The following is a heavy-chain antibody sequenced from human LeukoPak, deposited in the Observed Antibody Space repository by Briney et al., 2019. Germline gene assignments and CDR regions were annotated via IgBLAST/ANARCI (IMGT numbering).Heavy chain of an antibody. CDR1: GGSLSSYA. CDR3: ARVLEYYDILTGFSNQYYGMDV. V-gene: IGHV1-69*01. J-gene: IGHJ6*02. CDR2: IIPLFGRT. Sequence: GSSVKVSFKASGGSLSSYAISWVRQAPGQGLEWMGGIIPLFGRTNYAQKFQGRVTITADESTTTAYMELSSLRSEDTAVYYCARVLEYYDILTGFSNQYYGMDVWGQGTTVTVSS. D-gene: IGHD3-9*01.